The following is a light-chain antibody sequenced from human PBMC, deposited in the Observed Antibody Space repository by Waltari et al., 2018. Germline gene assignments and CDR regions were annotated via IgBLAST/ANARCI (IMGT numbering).Light chain of an antibody. CDR1: QSVSSS. Sequence: EIVMTQSPATLSLSPGERATLSCRASQSVSSSLAWYQQKPGQAPRLLIYGASSRATGIPVRFSGSGSGTEFTLTISSLEPEDVAVYYCQQNSNWPPLTFGGGTKVEIK. J-gene: IGKJ4*01. CDR2: GAS. V-gene: IGKV3D-15*01. CDR3: QQNSNWPPLT.